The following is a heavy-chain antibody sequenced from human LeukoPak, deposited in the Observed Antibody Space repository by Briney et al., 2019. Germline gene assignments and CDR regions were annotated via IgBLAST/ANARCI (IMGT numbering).Heavy chain of an antibody. CDR2: IYYSGST. J-gene: IGHJ4*02. D-gene: IGHD3-10*01. Sequence: SETLSLTCTVSGGSISSSSYYWGWIRQPPGKGLEWIGSIYYSGSTYYNPSLKSRVTISVDTSKNQFSLKLSSVTAADTAVYYCAREGSTYYYGSGSLRPFDYWGQGTLVTVSS. CDR1: GGSISSSSYY. CDR3: AREGSTYYYGSGSLRPFDY. V-gene: IGHV4-39*07.